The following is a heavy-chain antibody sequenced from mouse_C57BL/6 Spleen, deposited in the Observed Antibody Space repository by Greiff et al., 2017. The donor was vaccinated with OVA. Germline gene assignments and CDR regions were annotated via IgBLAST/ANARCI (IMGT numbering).Heavy chain of an antibody. CDR3: ARTGGSRDYYAMDY. D-gene: IGHD1-1*01. J-gene: IGHJ4*01. Sequence: EVKLMESGPGLVKPSQSLSLTCSVTGYSITSGYYWNWIRQFPGNKLEWMGYISYDGSNNYNPSLKNRISITRDTSKNQFFLKLNSVTTEDTATYYCARTGGSRDYYAMDYWGQGTSVTVSS. V-gene: IGHV3-6*01. CDR1: GYSITSGYY. CDR2: ISYDGSN.